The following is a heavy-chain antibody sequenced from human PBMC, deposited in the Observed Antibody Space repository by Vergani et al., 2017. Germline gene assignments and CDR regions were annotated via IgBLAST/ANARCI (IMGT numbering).Heavy chain of an antibody. CDR2: IYSTGST. CDR1: GGSFNTYY. D-gene: IGHD3-9*01. Sequence: QVQLEESGPGLVKPSETLSLTCTVSGGSFNTYYWSWIRQSPGKGLEWIGYIYSTGSTNYNPSLNSRVTMSVDTSKNQFSLKLRSVTAADTAVYFCARVRDRDEASTGYRLEGMDIWGQGTTVTISS. J-gene: IGHJ6*02. V-gene: IGHV4-59*13. CDR3: ARVRDRDEASTGYRLEGMDI.